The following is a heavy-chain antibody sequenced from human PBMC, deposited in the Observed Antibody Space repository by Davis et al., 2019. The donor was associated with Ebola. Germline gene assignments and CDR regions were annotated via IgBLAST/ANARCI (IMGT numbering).Heavy chain of an antibody. D-gene: IGHD6-13*01. CDR1: GGSINSNSYY. J-gene: IGHJ6*03. CDR3: AREPVEIAAPRDYYYYYMDV. V-gene: IGHV4-39*01. Sequence: MPSETLSLTCTVSGGSINSNSYYWGWIRQPPGKGLEWIGSIYYSGSTYYNPSLKSRVTISVDTSKNQFSLKLSSVTAADTAVYYCAREPVEIAAPRDYYYYYMDVWGKGTTVTVSS. CDR2: IYYSGST.